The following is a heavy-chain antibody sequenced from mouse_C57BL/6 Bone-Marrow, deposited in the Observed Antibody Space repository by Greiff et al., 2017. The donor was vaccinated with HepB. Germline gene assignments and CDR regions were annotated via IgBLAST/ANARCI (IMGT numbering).Heavy chain of an antibody. V-gene: IGHV5-6*01. CDR2: ISSGGSYT. D-gene: IGHD2-4*01. CDR1: GFTFSSYG. Sequence: EVKLMESGGDLVKPGGSLKLSCAASGFTFSSYGMSWVRQTPDKRLEWVATISSGGSYTYYPDSVKGRFTISRDNAKNTLYLQMSSLKSEDTAMYYCARPPYYDYDDYYAMDYWGQGTSVTVSS. CDR3: ARPPYYDYDDYYAMDY. J-gene: IGHJ4*01.